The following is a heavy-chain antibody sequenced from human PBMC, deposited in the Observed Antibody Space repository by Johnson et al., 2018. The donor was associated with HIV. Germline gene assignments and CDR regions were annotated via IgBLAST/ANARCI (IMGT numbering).Heavy chain of an antibody. Sequence: VQLVESGGGLVQPGRSLRLSCAASGFTFDDYAMHWVRQAPGKGLEWVSGISWNSGSIGYADSVKGRFTISRDNAKNSLYLQMNSLRAEDTALYYCEQKAVAGTFTDAFDIWGQGTMVTVSS. CDR1: GFTFDDYA. V-gene: IGHV3-9*01. CDR2: ISWNSGSI. CDR3: EQKAVAGTFTDAFDI. J-gene: IGHJ3*02. D-gene: IGHD6-19*01.